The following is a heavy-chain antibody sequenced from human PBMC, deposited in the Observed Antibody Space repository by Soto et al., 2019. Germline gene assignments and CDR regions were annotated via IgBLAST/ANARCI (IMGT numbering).Heavy chain of an antibody. J-gene: IGHJ5*02. V-gene: IGHV5-51*01. CDR2: IHPSDFDT. CDR1: GYKVSTWHNFTSYW. Sequence: GESLKISCMGSGYKVSTWHNFTSYWIAWVRQMPGEGLEWMGIIHPSDFDTRYSPSFQGQVTISADKSISTAYLQWSSLRASDTAMYYCAIHSTGYEDSWGQGTLVTVSS. D-gene: IGHD5-12*01. CDR3: AIHSTGYEDS.